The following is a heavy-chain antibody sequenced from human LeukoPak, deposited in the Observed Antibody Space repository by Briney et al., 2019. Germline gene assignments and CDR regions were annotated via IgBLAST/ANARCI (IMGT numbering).Heavy chain of an antibody. D-gene: IGHD3-22*01. CDR1: GFTFSSYS. Sequence: GGSLRLSCAASGFTFSSYSMSWVRQAPGKGLEWVANIKQDGSEKYYVDSVKGRFTISRDNAKNSLYLQMNSLRAEDTAVYYCASSYYDSAWSYWGQGTLVTVSS. J-gene: IGHJ4*02. CDR3: ASSYYDSAWSY. V-gene: IGHV3-7*01. CDR2: IKQDGSEK.